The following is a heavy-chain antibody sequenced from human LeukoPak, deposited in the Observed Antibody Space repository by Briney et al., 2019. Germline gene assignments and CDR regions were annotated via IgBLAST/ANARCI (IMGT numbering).Heavy chain of an antibody. CDR2: ISSSSSYI. J-gene: IGHJ4*02. CDR3: ARDPTYYLRYGYFDS. D-gene: IGHD1-26*01. V-gene: IGHV3-21*01. CDR1: GFTFSSYS. Sequence: GGSLRLSCAASGFTFSSYSMNWVRQAPGKGLEWVSSISSSSSYIYYADSVKGRFTISRDNAKNSLYLQMNSLRAEDTAVYYCARDPTYYLRYGYFDSWGQGTLVTVSS.